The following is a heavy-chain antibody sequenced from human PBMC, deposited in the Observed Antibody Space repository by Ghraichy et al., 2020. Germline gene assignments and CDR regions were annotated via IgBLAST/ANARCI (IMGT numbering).Heavy chain of an antibody. CDR3: ARRAGYGMDV. Sequence: SETLSLTCAVYGGSFSGYYWSWIRQPPGKGLEWIGEINHSGSTNYNPSLKSRVTISVDTSKNQFSLKLSSVTAADTAVYYCARRAGYGMDVWGQGTMVTVSS. CDR2: INHSGST. D-gene: IGHD6-13*01. CDR1: GGSFSGYY. V-gene: IGHV4-34*01. J-gene: IGHJ6*02.